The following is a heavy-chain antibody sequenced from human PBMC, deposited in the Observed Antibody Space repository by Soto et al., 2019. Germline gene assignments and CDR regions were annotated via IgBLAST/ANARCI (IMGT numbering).Heavy chain of an antibody. J-gene: IGHJ6*02. D-gene: IGHD3-16*02. Sequence: PSETLSLTCTVSGGSISSGGYYWSWIRQHPGKGLEWIGCIYYSGSTYYNPSLKSRVTISVDTSKNQFSLKLSSVTAADTAVYYCAGFIPPYGMDVWGQGTTVTVSS. CDR3: AGFIPPYGMDV. CDR2: IYYSGST. V-gene: IGHV4-31*03. CDR1: GGSISSGGYY.